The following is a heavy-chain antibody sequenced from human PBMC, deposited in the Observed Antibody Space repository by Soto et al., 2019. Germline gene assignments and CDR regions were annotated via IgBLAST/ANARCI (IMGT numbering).Heavy chain of an antibody. V-gene: IGHV3-48*02. CDR2: ISSSSSTI. CDR3: ARADRTTYYYDSSGYPPLD. J-gene: IGHJ4*02. D-gene: IGHD3-22*01. CDR1: GFTFSSYS. Sequence: GSLRLSCAASGFTFSSYSMNWVRQAPGKGLEGVSDISSSSSTIYYADSVKGRFTISRDNAKNSLYLQMNSLRDEDTAVYYCARADRTTYYYDSSGYPPLDWGQGNLVTVSS.